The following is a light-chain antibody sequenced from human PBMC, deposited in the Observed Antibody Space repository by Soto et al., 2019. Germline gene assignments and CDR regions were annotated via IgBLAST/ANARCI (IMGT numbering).Light chain of an antibody. Sequence: QSALTQPASVSGSPGQSITISCTGTSSDVGGYNYVSWYQQHPGKVPKLIIYEVSNRPSGVSNRFAGSKSGNTASLTISGLQAEDEADYYCSSYTSINTLVFGGGTKVTVL. CDR2: EVS. CDR3: SSYTSINTLV. CDR1: SSDVGGYNY. J-gene: IGLJ2*01. V-gene: IGLV2-14*01.